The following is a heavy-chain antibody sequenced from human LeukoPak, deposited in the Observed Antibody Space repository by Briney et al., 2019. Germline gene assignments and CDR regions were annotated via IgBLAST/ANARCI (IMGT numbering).Heavy chain of an antibody. D-gene: IGHD5-12*01. V-gene: IGHV1-69*01. J-gene: IGHJ3*02. Sequence: SVKVSCKASGGTFSSYAISWVRQAPGQGLEWMGGIIPIFGTANYAQKFQGRVTITADESTSTAYMELSSLRSEDTAVYYCASGAYGGGLWDAFDIWGQGTMVTVSS. CDR2: IIPIFGTA. CDR3: ASGAYGGGLWDAFDI. CDR1: GGTFSSYA.